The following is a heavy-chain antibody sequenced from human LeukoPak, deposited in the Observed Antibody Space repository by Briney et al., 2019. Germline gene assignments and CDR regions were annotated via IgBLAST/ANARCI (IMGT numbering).Heavy chain of an antibody. V-gene: IGHV4-59*12. Sequence: SETLSLTCTVSGSMYNYYWSWIRQPPGKGLEWIGYIHYNGITNYNPSLKSRVTISVDTSKNQFSLKLSSVTAADTAVYYCAREVRFRSYFDLWGRGTLVTVSS. CDR2: IHYNGIT. J-gene: IGHJ2*01. CDR1: GSMYNYY. D-gene: IGHD1-1*01. CDR3: AREVRFRSYFDL.